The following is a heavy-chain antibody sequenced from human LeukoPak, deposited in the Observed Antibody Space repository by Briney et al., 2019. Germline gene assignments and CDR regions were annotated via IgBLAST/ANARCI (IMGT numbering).Heavy chain of an antibody. D-gene: IGHD6-6*01. J-gene: IGHJ4*02. Sequence: SETLSLTCTVSAGSISTYYWSWIRRPPGKGLEWIAYIHASWPTNYNPSLKSRITISVDTSKNQFSLKLSSVTAADTAVYYCARHDAGIAARPFDNWGQGTLVTVSS. CDR2: IHASWPT. CDR1: AGSISTYY. CDR3: ARHDAGIAARPFDN. V-gene: IGHV4-4*09.